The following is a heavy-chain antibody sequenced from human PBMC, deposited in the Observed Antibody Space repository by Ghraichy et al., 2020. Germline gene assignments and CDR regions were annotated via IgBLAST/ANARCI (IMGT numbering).Heavy chain of an antibody. J-gene: IGHJ3*02. CDR2: ISADSDNA. CDR3: ATGHYYYDNSGYYLFDAFNI. CDR1: GYTLTNYG. Sequence: ASVKVSCKASGYTLTNYGIGWVRQAPGQGLEWMGWISADSDNANSAQKFQARLTMTTDTSTSTAYMELRSLRSDDTAVYYCATGHYYYDNSGYYLFDAFNIWGQGTLVTVSS. V-gene: IGHV1-18*01. D-gene: IGHD3-22*01.